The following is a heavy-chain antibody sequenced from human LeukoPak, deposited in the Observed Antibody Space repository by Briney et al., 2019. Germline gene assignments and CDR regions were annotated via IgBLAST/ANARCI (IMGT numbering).Heavy chain of an antibody. Sequence: GGSLRLSCAASGFTFSSYAMSWVRQAPGKGLEWVSAISGSGGSTYYADSVKGRFTISRDNSKNTLYLQMNSLRAEDTAVYYCAKDNWRRTIFGVVTPFDYWGQGTLVTVSS. CDR1: GFTFSSYA. CDR2: ISGSGGST. V-gene: IGHV3-23*01. D-gene: IGHD3-3*01. J-gene: IGHJ4*02. CDR3: AKDNWRRTIFGVVTPFDY.